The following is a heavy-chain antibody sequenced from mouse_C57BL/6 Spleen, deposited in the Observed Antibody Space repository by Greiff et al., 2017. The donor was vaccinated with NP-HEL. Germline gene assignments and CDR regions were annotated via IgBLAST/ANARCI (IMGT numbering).Heavy chain of an antibody. J-gene: IGHJ2*01. V-gene: IGHV1-64*01. CDR2: IHPNSGST. D-gene: IGHD6-1*01. Sequence: QVQLQQSGAELVKPGASVKLSCKASGYTFTSYWMHWVKQRPGQGLEWIGMIHPNSGSTNYNEKFKSKATLTVDKSSSTAYMQLSSLTSEDSAVYYCARPQPYYFDYWGQGTTLTVSS. CDR1: GYTFTSYW. CDR3: ARPQPYYFDY.